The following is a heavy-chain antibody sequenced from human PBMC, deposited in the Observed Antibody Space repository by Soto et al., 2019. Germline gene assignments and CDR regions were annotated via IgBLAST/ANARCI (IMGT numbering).Heavy chain of an antibody. CDR1: GYTFTSYA. D-gene: IGHD4-4*01. Sequence: ASVKVSCKASGYTFTSYAMQWVRQAPGQRLEWMGWINAGNGNTKYSQKFQGRVTITRDTSASTAYMELSSLRSEDTAVYYCARDAMTTEFDYWGQGTLVTVSS. J-gene: IGHJ4*02. CDR3: ARDAMTTEFDY. CDR2: INAGNGNT. V-gene: IGHV1-3*01.